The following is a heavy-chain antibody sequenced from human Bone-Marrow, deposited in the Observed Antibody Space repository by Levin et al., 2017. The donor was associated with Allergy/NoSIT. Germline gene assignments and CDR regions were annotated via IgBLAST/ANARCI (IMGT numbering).Heavy chain of an antibody. Sequence: GESLKISCAAPGFTFSTFAMSWVRQAPGKGLEWVSGISGSGVRIEYADSVKGRFTMSRDNSKNTLYLQMHSLRAEDTAVYYCAKYMSGQWLEASDYWGQGTLVTVSS. CDR2: ISGSGVRI. CDR3: AKYMSGQWLEASDY. D-gene: IGHD6-19*01. CDR1: GFTFSTFA. V-gene: IGHV3-23*01. J-gene: IGHJ4*02.